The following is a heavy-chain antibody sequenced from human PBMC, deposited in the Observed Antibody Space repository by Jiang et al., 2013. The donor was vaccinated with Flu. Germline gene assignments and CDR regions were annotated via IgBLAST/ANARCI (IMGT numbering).Heavy chain of an antibody. CDR1: GASISSGSYS. CDR2: IYTSGST. V-gene: IGHV4-61*02. J-gene: IGHJ2*01. CDR3: AGGPSNWNDRYFDL. Sequence: GSGLVKPSQALSLTCTVSGASISSGSYSWSWIRQPAGKALEWIGRIYTSGSTYYNPSLDRRVTFSVDMSKSQLSLTLASVTAADTAVYYCAGGPSNWNDRYFDLWGRGTLVTVSS. D-gene: IGHD1-20*01.